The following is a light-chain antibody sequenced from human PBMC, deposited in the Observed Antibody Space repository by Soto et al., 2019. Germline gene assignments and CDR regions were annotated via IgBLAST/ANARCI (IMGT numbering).Light chain of an antibody. CDR2: DAS. V-gene: IGKV1D-13*01. Sequence: AIQLTQSPSSLSASVGDRVTITCRASQGISSALAWYQQKPGKAPKLLLYDASSLESGVPSRFSGSGSGTDFTLTISSLQPEDFATYYCQQFNNYPHRGFTFGPGTKVDIK. CDR1: QGISSA. CDR3: QQFNNYPHRGFT. J-gene: IGKJ3*01.